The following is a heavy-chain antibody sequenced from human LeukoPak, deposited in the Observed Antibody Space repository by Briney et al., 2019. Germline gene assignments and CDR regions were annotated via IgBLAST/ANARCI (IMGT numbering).Heavy chain of an antibody. V-gene: IGHV4-59*08. CDR1: GGSISSYN. CDR3: ASRRVGPFDY. J-gene: IGHJ4*02. CDR2: IYYSGGT. D-gene: IGHD1-26*01. Sequence: PSETLPVTCTDPGGSISSYNWCWIRQPPGKGLWRVGYIYYSGGTNYNPSLKSRVTIPIDTPKTQFSLKLTSVTAANTVVYYGASRRVGPFDYWGQGTLVTVSS.